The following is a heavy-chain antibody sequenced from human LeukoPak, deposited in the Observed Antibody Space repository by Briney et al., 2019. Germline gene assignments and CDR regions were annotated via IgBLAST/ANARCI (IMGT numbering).Heavy chain of an antibody. CDR1: GFTFSDYY. D-gene: IGHD3-3*01. CDR3: ARGGFYDFWTGYAPD. J-gene: IGHJ4*02. Sequence: GGSLRLSCAASGFTFSDYYMNWIRQAPGRGLEWISYISNSGSTRYYADSVKGRFTISRDNAKDSLYLQMNSLRAEDTAMYYCARGGFYDFWTGYAPDWGQGSLVTVSS. CDR2: ISNSGSTR. V-gene: IGHV3-11*04.